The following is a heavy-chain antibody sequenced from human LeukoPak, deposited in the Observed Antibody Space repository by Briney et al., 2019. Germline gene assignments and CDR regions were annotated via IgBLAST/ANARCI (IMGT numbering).Heavy chain of an antibody. CDR3: ARDPCSTINCPLRF. Sequence: SETLSLTCAVSGGSLSGSYCTWIRQSPGKGLEWIGEINHSGRTNYNPSLGRRASISVDTSRRQFSLTLTFVTAADTAVYYCARDPCSTINCPLRFWGQGTLVTVSS. D-gene: IGHD2-2*01. CDR2: INHSGRT. CDR1: GGSLSGSY. V-gene: IGHV4-34*01. J-gene: IGHJ4*02.